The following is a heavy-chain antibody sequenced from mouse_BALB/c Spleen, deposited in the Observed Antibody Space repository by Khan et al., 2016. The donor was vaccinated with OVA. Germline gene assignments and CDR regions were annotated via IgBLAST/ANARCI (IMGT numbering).Heavy chain of an antibody. CDR3: SRGRQWLRRGGGNSDY. CDR2: ISIYYDTT. V-gene: IGHV1S137*01. J-gene: IGHJ2*01. CDR1: GFTLTDYA. Sequence: QVQLQQSGPELVRPGESVKISCTGSGFTLTDYAMHWVQQSHAKSLEWLGVISIYYDTTYYNQMFKGKATLTVDKSSSTAYMELARLTSEDSAIYYCSRGRQWLRRGGGNSDYWGQGTTLTVSS. D-gene: IGHD2-2*01.